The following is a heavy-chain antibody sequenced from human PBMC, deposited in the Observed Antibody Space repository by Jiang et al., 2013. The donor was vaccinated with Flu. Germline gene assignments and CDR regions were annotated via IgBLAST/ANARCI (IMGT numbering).Heavy chain of an antibody. CDR2: ININSGAT. D-gene: IGHD3-10*01. Sequence: SGAEVKKPGASVKVSCKASRYTFTNSYIHWVRRAPGHGLEWMGWININSGATKYAQRFQGRVTLTRDTSISTAYMDLTGLKSDDAAVYYCARVIMTTSGLDPWGQGTLVTVSS. CDR3: ARVIMTTSGLDP. J-gene: IGHJ5*02. CDR1: RYTFTNSY. V-gene: IGHV1-2*02.